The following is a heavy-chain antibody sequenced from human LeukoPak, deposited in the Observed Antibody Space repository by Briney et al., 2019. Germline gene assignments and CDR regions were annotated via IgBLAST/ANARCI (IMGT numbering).Heavy chain of an antibody. CDR2: ISGSGGST. V-gene: IGHV3-23*01. Sequence: GGSLRLSCAASGFTFSSYSMSWVRQAPGKGLEWVSGISGSGGSTDYADSVKGRFTISRDNSKNTLYLQMNSLRAEDMALYYCAKSGSYSSSWYYFDYWGQGTLVTVSS. D-gene: IGHD6-13*01. CDR1: GFTFSSYS. CDR3: AKSGSYSSSWYYFDY. J-gene: IGHJ4*02.